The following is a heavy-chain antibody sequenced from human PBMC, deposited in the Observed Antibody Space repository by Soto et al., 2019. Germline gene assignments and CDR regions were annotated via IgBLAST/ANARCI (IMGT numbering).Heavy chain of an antibody. Sequence: QVQLVESGGGVVQPGGSLRLSCSGSGFTFSNYGIHWVRQAPGKGLDWVAVISYEGGNKYYADSVKGRFLISRDNSNNTLYLQMTSVRSEATAVYYCVKVSLYSSCCDNWYFDLWGRGTLVTVSS. CDR2: ISYEGGNK. CDR1: GFTFSNYG. CDR3: VKVSLYSSCCDNWYFDL. D-gene: IGHD6-19*01. J-gene: IGHJ2*01. V-gene: IGHV3-30*18.